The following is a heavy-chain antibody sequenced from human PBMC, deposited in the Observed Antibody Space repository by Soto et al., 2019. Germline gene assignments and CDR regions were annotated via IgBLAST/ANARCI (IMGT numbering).Heavy chain of an antibody. Sequence: AASVKVSCKASGGTFSSYAISWVRQAPGQGLEWMGGIIPIFGTANYAQKFQGRVTITADESTSTAYMELSSLRSEDTAVYYCASPRDYYGSGIYYFDYWGQGTLVTVSS. CDR1: GGTFSSYA. J-gene: IGHJ4*02. V-gene: IGHV1-69*13. CDR2: IIPIFGTA. D-gene: IGHD3-10*01. CDR3: ASPRDYYGSGIYYFDY.